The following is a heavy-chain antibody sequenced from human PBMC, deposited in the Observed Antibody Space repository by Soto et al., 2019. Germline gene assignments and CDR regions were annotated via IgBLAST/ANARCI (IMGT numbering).Heavy chain of an antibody. CDR1: GGSISSYY. CDR2: MYNTGST. J-gene: IGHJ6*02. V-gene: IGHV4-59*01. CDR3: ARDLWGYCGTDCYPLDV. D-gene: IGHD2-21*02. Sequence: QVQLQESGPGLVKPSETLSLTCTVSGGSISSYYWSWIRQPPGKGLEWIGYMYNTGSTVYNPSLNSLVTISVDTSKNQFSLKLNAVTAADTAVYYCARDLWGYCGTDCYPLDVWGQGTTVTVSS.